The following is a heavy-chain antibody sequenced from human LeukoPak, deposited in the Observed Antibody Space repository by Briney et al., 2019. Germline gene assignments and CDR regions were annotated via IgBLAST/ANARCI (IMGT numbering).Heavy chain of an antibody. J-gene: IGHJ4*02. CDR3: ARGFGYSSGWYVS. V-gene: IGHV3-21*01. CDR1: GFTFSSYS. CDR2: ISSSSSYI. Sequence: GGSLRLSCAASGFTFSSYSMNWVRQAPGKGLEWVSSISSSSSYIYYADSVKGRFTISRDNAKNTLYLQMNSLRAEDTAVYYCARGFGYSSGWYVSWGQGTLVAVSS. D-gene: IGHD6-19*01.